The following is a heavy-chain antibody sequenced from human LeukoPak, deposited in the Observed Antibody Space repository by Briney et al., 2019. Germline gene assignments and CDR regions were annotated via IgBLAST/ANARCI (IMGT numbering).Heavy chain of an antibody. CDR3: ARHGENDVAMATIDY. CDR1: GGSISSSSYY. Sequence: PSETLPLTCTVSGGSISSSSYYWGWIRQPPGKGLEWIGSIYYSGSTYYNPSLKSRVTISADTSKNQFSLKLSSVTAADTAVYYCARHGENDVAMATIDYWGQGTLVTVSS. CDR2: IYYSGST. J-gene: IGHJ4*02. D-gene: IGHD5-24*01. V-gene: IGHV4-39*01.